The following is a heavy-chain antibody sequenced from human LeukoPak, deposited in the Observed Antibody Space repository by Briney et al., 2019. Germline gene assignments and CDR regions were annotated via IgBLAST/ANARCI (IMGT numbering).Heavy chain of an antibody. J-gene: IGHJ4*02. V-gene: IGHV3-48*02. CDR1: GLTFSSYS. Sequence: TGGSLRLSCAASGLTFSSYSMSWVRQAPGKGLEWISYISSGGGGTYYADSVKGRFTISRDNAKNSLYLQMNSLRDEDTAVYFCARARSSGWVIDSWGQGTLVTVSS. D-gene: IGHD6-19*01. CDR3: ARARSSGWVIDS. CDR2: ISSGGGGT.